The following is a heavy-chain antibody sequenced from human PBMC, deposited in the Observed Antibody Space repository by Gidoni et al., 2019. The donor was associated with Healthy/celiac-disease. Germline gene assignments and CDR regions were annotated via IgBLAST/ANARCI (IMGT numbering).Heavy chain of an antibody. J-gene: IGHJ6*02. V-gene: IGHV3-21*01. CDR2: ISSSSSYI. D-gene: IGHD3-22*01. CDR3: AREGEDSSGYYYVGDYYHYGMDV. Sequence: EVQLVESGGGLVKPGGSLRLSCAASGFTFRSYSLNWVRQAPGKGLEWVSSISSSSSYIDYADSVKGRFTISRDNAKNSLYLQMNSLRAEDTAVYYCAREGEDSSGYYYVGDYYHYGMDVWGQGTTVTVSS. CDR1: GFTFRSYS.